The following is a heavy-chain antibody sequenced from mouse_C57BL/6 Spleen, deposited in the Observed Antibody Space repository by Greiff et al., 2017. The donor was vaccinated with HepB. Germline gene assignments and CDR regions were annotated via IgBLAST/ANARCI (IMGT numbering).Heavy chain of an antibody. CDR1: GFTFSSYA. V-gene: IGHV5-4*01. CDR3: ARHGYDGAYYFDY. J-gene: IGHJ2*01. CDR2: ISDGGSYT. D-gene: IGHD2-2*01. Sequence: EVQLVESGGGLVKPGGSLKLSCAASGFTFSSYAMSWVRQTPEKRLEWVATISDGGSYTYYPDNVKGRFTISRDNAKNNLYLQMSQLKSEDTAMYDCARHGYDGAYYFDYWGQGTTLTVSS.